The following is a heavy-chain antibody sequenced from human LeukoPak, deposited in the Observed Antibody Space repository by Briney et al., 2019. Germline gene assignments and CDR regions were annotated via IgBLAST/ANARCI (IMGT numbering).Heavy chain of an antibody. CDR1: GFTFSSYA. J-gene: IGHJ4*02. CDR3: AKDLGRDGHEIFDY. V-gene: IGHV3-23*01. Sequence: PGGFLRLSCAASGFTFSSYAMSWVRQAPGKGLEWVSTISVGGDGTYYADSVKGRFTISRDNSKSTLYLQMNSLRADDTAIYYCAKDLGRDGHEIFDYWGQGTLVTVSS. CDR2: ISVGGDGT. D-gene: IGHD5-24*01.